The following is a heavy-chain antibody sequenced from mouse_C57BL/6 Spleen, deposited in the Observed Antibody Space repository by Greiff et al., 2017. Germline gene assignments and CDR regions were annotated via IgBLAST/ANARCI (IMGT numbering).Heavy chain of an antibody. D-gene: IGHD4-1*01. Sequence: VKLQESGPGLVQPSQSLSITCTVSGFSLTSYGVHWVRQSPGKGLEWLGVIWSGGSTDYNAAFISRLSISKDNSKSQVFFKMNSLQADDTAIYYCARWEGNWYFDVWGTGTTVTVSS. J-gene: IGHJ1*03. CDR2: IWSGGST. CDR3: ARWEGNWYFDV. CDR1: GFSLTSYG. V-gene: IGHV2-2*01.